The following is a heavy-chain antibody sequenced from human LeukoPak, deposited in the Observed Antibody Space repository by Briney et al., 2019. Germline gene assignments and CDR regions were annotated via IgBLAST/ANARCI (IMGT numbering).Heavy chain of an antibody. Sequence: GASVKVSCKASGYTFTSYYMHWVRQAPGQGLEWMGIINPSGGSTSYAQKFQGRVTMTRDTSTSTVYMELSSLRSEDTAVYYCARTEGYCTNGVCYQSWFDPWGQGTLVTVSS. CDR2: INPSGGST. V-gene: IGHV1-46*01. J-gene: IGHJ5*02. CDR1: GYTFTSYY. D-gene: IGHD2-8*01. CDR3: ARTEGYCTNGVCYQSWFDP.